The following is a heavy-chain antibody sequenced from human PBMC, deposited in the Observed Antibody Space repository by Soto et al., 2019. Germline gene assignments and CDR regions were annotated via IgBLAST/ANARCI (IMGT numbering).Heavy chain of an antibody. D-gene: IGHD3-9*01. J-gene: IGHJ6*02. CDR2: IIPIFGTA. CDR1: GGTFSSYA. V-gene: IGHV1-69*06. Sequence: GASVKVSCKASGGTFSSYAISWVRQAPGQGLEWMGGIIPIFGTANYAQKFQGRVTITADKSTSTAYMELSSLRSEDTAVYYCASGRYDILTGYRYYYYGMDVWGQGTTVTVYS. CDR3: ASGRYDILTGYRYYYYGMDV.